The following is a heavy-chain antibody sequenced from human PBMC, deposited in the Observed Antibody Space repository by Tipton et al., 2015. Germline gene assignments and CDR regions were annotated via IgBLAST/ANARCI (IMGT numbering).Heavy chain of an antibody. D-gene: IGHD1-26*01. CDR1: GGSISSEY. J-gene: IGHJ4*02. CDR3: AGDRPETSSFAY. CDR2: VFYTGST. V-gene: IGHV4-59*01. Sequence: TLSLTCTVSGGSISSEYWSWIRQPPGKGLEWIGYVFYTGSTYYNPSLESRVTISVDTFENQFSLKLSSVTAADTAVYYCAGDRPETSSFAYWGQGTLVTVSS.